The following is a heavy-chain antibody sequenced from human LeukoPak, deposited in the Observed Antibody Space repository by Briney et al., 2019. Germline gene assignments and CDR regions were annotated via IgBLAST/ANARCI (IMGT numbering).Heavy chain of an antibody. V-gene: IGHV3-30*18. J-gene: IGHJ4*02. Sequence: GGSLRLSCAASGFTFSTYVFHWVRQAPGKGLEWVPVISYDGSEKYYADSVKGRFTISRDNSKNTLYLQMTSLRAEDTAVYYCAKEYCSTTNCLGDWGLGTLVTVSS. D-gene: IGHD2-2*01. CDR3: AKEYCSTTNCLGD. CDR2: ISYDGSEK. CDR1: GFTFSTYV.